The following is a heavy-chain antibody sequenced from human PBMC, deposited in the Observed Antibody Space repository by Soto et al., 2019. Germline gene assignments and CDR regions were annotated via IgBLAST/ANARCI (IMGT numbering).Heavy chain of an antibody. CDR3: ARDEDEYLGLNH. D-gene: IGHD2-2*01. V-gene: IGHV6-1*01. CDR1: GDSVSSNSAA. J-gene: IGHJ5*02. CDR2: TYYRSKWYN. Sequence: SQTLSLTCAISGDSVSSNSAAWNWIRQSPSRGLEWLGRTYYRSKWYNDYTSSVRSRISINPDTSKNQFSLQLRSVTPEDTAVYYCARDEDEYLGLNHWGQGIPVTVSS.